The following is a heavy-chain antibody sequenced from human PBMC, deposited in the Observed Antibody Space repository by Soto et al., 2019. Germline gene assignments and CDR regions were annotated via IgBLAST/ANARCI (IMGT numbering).Heavy chain of an antibody. CDR2: IYWDDDK. D-gene: IGHD7-27*01. V-gene: IGHV2-5*02. J-gene: IGHJ6*04. Sequence: QITLKESGPTLVKPTQTLTLTCTFSGFSLTTRGVGVGWIRQPPGQGLEWLGIIYWDDDKRYRPSLESRLTIPQASYKSQVAFTMANTAPLDTANYCVALVQGSTGGTIGPRFNTRADVDVWGKGNTVTVSS. CDR3: ALVQGSTGGTIGPRFNTRADVDV. CDR1: GFSLTTRGVG.